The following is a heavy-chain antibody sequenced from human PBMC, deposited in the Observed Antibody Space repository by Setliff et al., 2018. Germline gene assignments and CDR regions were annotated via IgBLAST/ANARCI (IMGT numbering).Heavy chain of an antibody. CDR3: ARDSPEMVAPPAAHCFDP. J-gene: IGHJ5*02. CDR1: GGSINRNY. Sequence: SETLSLTCSVSGGSINRNYWSWIRQPPRKGLEWIGYIHYSGNTNYNPSLKSRVTISVDTSKNQFSLKLSSVTAADTAVYYCARDSPEMVAPPAAHCFDPWGQGTLVTVSS. CDR2: IHYSGNT. V-gene: IGHV4-59*01. D-gene: IGHD2-15*01.